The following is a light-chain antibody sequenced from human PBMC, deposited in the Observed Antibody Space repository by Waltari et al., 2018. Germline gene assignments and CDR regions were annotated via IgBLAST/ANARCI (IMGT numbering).Light chain of an antibody. CDR3: QQYNKWPPYT. V-gene: IGKV3-15*01. Sequence: IVMTQSPATLSVSPGEGATLSCRASQSVSSNLAWYQQKPGQAPRLLIYDVSTRAIGIPARFSGSGSGTELTLTISSLQSEDFAVYYCQQYNKWPPYTFGQGTKLEIK. CDR1: QSVSSN. J-gene: IGKJ2*01. CDR2: DVS.